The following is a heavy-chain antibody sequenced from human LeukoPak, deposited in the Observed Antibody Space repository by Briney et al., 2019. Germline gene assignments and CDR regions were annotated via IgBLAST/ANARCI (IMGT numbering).Heavy chain of an antibody. Sequence: PGGALRLSCAASGFTFSSYSMNWVRQAPGKGLEWLSPISSSNIYYADSVKGRFTISRDNAKNSLYLQMNSLRAEDTAVYYCARPGAYCSSTSCSFDYWGQGTLVTVSS. V-gene: IGHV3-21*01. CDR3: ARPGAYCSSTSCSFDY. J-gene: IGHJ4*02. CDR2: ISSSNI. CDR1: GFTFSSYS. D-gene: IGHD2-2*01.